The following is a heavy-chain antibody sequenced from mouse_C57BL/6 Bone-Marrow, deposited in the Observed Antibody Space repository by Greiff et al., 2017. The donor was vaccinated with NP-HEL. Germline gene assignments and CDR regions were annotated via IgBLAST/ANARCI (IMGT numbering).Heavy chain of an antibody. D-gene: IGHD6-5*01. V-gene: IGHV1-64*01. Sequence: QVQLQQPGAELVKPGASVKLSCKASGYTFTSYWMHWVKQRPGQGLEWIGMIHPNSGSTNYNEKFKSKATLTVAKSSSPAYMQLSSLTSEDSAVYYGARGLSLGWYFDVWGTGTTVTVSS. J-gene: IGHJ1*03. CDR3: ARGLSLGWYFDV. CDR1: GYTFTSYW. CDR2: IHPNSGST.